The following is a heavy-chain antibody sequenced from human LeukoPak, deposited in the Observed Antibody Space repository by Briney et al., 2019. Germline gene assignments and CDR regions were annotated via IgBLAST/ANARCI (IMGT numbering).Heavy chain of an antibody. D-gene: IGHD6-19*01. J-gene: IGHJ4*02. CDR1: RFTLSNYW. CDR3: ARQRGSGCLDY. Sequence: GGSLRLSCAASRFTLSNYWMSWVRQALGKGLEWVANIKQDGSETYYVDSVKGRFTISRDNAKNSLSLQMNSLRAEDTAVYYCARQRGSGCLDYWGQGTLVTVSS. V-gene: IGHV3-7*01. CDR2: IKQDGSET.